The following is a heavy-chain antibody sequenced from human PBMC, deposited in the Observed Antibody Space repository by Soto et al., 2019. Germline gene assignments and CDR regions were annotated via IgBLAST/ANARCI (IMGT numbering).Heavy chain of an antibody. D-gene: IGHD3-10*01. Sequence: SETLSLTCTVSGGSISSSSDYWGWIRQPPGKGLEWIGEINHRGSTNYNPSLKSRVTISVDTSKNQFSLKLSSVTAADTAVYYCARRYGSFFDIWGQGTMVTLSS. J-gene: IGHJ3*02. CDR1: GGSISSSSDY. CDR3: ARRYGSFFDI. CDR2: INHRGST. V-gene: IGHV4-39*07.